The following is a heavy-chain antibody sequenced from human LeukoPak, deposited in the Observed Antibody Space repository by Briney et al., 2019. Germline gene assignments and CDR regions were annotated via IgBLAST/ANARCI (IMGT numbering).Heavy chain of an antibody. CDR1: GFTFSSYS. Sequence: GGSLRLSCAASGFTFSSYSMNWVRQAPGKGLEWASSISGSSSYIYYADSVKGRFTISRDNAKNSLYLQMNSLRAEDTAVYYCARDLRPYSSSSGFDYWGQGTLVTVSS. V-gene: IGHV3-21*01. J-gene: IGHJ4*02. CDR2: ISGSSSYI. CDR3: ARDLRPYSSSSGFDY. D-gene: IGHD6-6*01.